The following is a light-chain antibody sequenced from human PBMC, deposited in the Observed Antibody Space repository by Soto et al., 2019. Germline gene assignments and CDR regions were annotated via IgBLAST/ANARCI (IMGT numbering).Light chain of an antibody. CDR1: QSLLHSNGYNY. Sequence: DIVMTQAPLSLRVTPGEPASISCRSSQSLLHSNGYNYLDWYLQKPGRSRRLLIYWGSNRSSGVPSRFTGSRTGTDFTIKIHTVAAEDVGVYYCMQALQTPRTFGQGTRLESK. J-gene: IGKJ5*01. CDR3: MQALQTPRT. V-gene: IGKV2-28*01. CDR2: WGS.